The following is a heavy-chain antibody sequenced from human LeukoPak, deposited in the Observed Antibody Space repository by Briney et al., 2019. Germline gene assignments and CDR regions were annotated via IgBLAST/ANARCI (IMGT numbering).Heavy chain of an antibody. CDR3: ARAPGSSGEEVWFDP. V-gene: IGHV3-21*01. J-gene: IGHJ5*02. CDR1: GFTFSSYS. Sequence: GSLRLSCAASGFTFSSYSMNWVRQAPGKGLEWVSSISSSSSYIYYADSVKGRFTISRDNAKNSLYLQMNSLRAEDTAVYYCARAPGSSGEEVWFDPWGQGTLVTVSS. D-gene: IGHD6-19*01. CDR2: ISSSSSYI.